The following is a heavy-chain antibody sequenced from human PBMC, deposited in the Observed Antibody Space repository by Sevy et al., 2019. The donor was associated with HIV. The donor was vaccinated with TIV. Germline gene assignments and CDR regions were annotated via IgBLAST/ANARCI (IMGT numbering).Heavy chain of an antibody. CDR2: ITLSSSST. CDR3: ARDRQGITVAGTAIDY. Sequence: GGSLRLSCTASGFTFSNYEMNWVRQAPGKGLEWVSYITLSSSSTNYADSVKGRFTISRDNAKNSLYLQMNSLRAEDTAVYYCARDRQGITVAGTAIDYWGQGTLVTVSS. CDR1: GFTFSNYE. D-gene: IGHD6-19*01. V-gene: IGHV3-48*03. J-gene: IGHJ4*02.